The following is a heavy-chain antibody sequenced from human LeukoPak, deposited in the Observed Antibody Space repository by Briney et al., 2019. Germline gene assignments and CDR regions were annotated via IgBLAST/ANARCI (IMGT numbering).Heavy chain of an antibody. CDR2: MDEYGSDI. D-gene: IGHD2-2*01. J-gene: IGHJ4*02. CDR1: GFDFSGFS. CDR3: ARPRGCGSARCNNFDY. Sequence: GGSLRLSCVVSGFDFSGFSMSWVRQAPGKGLEWVAIMDEYGSDIFYVESVKGRFIISRANARNSLYLQMNNLRAEDTAVYYCARPRGCGSARCNNFDYWGQGTLVTASS. V-gene: IGHV3-7*01.